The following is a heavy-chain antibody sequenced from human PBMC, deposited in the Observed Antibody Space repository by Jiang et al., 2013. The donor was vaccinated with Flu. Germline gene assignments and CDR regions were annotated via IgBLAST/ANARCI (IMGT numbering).Heavy chain of an antibody. V-gene: IGHV3-72*01. Sequence: GSLRLSCAASGFTFSDHYMDWVRQAPGKGLEWLGRSRNKANRYTTEYAASVKGRFVVSRDESKNLLFLQMSSLRTDDTAVYYCARGFHSFDIWGHGTLVTVSS. CDR2: SRNKANRYTT. CDR1: GFTFSDHY. CDR3: ARGFHSFDI. J-gene: IGHJ3*02.